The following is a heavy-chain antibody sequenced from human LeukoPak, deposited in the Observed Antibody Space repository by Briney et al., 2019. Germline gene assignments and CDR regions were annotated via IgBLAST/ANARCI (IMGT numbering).Heavy chain of an antibody. V-gene: IGHV1-69*04. CDR3: AREYGSGSYRRYGMDV. CDR1: GYTFTSYA. J-gene: IGHJ6*02. CDR2: IIPILGIA. Sequence: SVKVSCKASGYTFTSYAISWVRQAPGQGLEWMGRIIPILGIANYAQKFQGRVTITADKSTSTAYMELSSLRSEDTAVYYCAREYGSGSYRRYGMDVWGQGTTVTVSS. D-gene: IGHD3-10*01.